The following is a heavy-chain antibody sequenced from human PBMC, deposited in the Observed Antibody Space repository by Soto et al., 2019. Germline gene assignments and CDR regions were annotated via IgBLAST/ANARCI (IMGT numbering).Heavy chain of an antibody. CDR1: GGSISSYY. D-gene: IGHD3-22*01. CDR2: IYYSGST. CDR3: ARDVSYYYDSCGYLN. V-gene: IGHV4-59*12. Sequence: SETLSLTCTVSGGSISSYYWSWIRQPPGKGLEWIGYIYYSGSTNYNPSLKSRVTISVDTSKNQFSLKLSSVTAADTAVYYCARDVSYYYDSCGYLNWGQGTLVTVSS. J-gene: IGHJ4*02.